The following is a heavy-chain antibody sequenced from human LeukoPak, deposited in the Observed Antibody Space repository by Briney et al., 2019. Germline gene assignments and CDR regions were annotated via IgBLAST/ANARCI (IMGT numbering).Heavy chain of an antibody. J-gene: IGHJ4*02. V-gene: IGHV1-69*01. CDR2: IIPIFGTA. D-gene: IGHD6-19*01. Sequence: SVNVSCKASGGTFSRYAISWVRPAPGQGREWMGGIIPIFGTANYAQKFQGRVTITADESTSTAYMELSSLRSEDTAVYYCARDGRYSSGWVWDYWGQGTLVTVSS. CDR3: ARDGRYSSGWVWDY. CDR1: GGTFSRYA.